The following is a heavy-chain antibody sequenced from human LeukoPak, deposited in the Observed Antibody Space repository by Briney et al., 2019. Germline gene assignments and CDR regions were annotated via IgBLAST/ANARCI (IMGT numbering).Heavy chain of an antibody. J-gene: IGHJ4*02. CDR2: IYYSGST. V-gene: IGHV4-31*03. CDR1: GGPISSGGYY. CDR3: ARAVGCSSTSCYAAGVDY. D-gene: IGHD2-2*01. Sequence: PSETLSLTCTVSGGPISSGGYYWSWIRQHPGKGLEWIGYIYYSGSTYYNPSLKGRFTISVDTSKNQFSLKLSSVTAADTAVYYCARAVGCSSTSCYAAGVDYWGQGTLVTVSS.